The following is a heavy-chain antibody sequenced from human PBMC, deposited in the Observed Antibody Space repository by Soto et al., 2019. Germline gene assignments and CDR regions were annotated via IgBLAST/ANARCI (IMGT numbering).Heavy chain of an antibody. J-gene: IGHJ6*02. CDR1: GFTFSTFG. CDR3: AKDEVSRKYYGHSLDV. V-gene: IGHV3-33*03. CDR2: IWYDGSGQ. D-gene: IGHD4-17*01. Sequence: QVQLGESGEGLVQLGRSLRFSWVVLGFTFSTFGRHWVGRAPGKGLEWVADIWYDGSGQRYAGSVQGRFTISRDNSKNTLYLQINSLRVEDTAVYYCAKDEVSRKYYGHSLDVWGQGTTVTVSS.